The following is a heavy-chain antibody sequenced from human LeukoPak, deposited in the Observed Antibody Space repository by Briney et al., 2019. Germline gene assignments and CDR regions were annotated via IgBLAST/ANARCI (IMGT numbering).Heavy chain of an antibody. J-gene: IGHJ4*02. V-gene: IGHV3-7*01. D-gene: IGHD3-22*01. CDR1: GFTFSSYW. Sequence: GGSLRLSCAASGFTFSSYWMTWVRQAPGKGLEWVANIKQDGSEEHHVDSVKGRFSISRDNAKNSLYLQMNSLRDEDTAVYYYARDYGTSGYDLHDYWGQGTLVTVSS. CDR2: IKQDGSEE. CDR3: ARDYGTSGYDLHDY.